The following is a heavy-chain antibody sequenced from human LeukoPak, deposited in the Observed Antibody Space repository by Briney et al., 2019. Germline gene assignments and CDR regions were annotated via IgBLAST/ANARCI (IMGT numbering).Heavy chain of an antibody. CDR3: ARGTYYYEF. Sequence: GGSLRLSCAASKFTFSSYFMTWVRQAPGRGLEWVAYMNQVGNERKYVDSVKGRFTISRDNAQNSLYPQMNSLRVEDTAVYYCARGTYYYEFWGQGTLVTVSS. D-gene: IGHD3-16*01. V-gene: IGHV3-7*04. CDR1: KFTFSSYF. J-gene: IGHJ4*02. CDR2: MNQVGNER.